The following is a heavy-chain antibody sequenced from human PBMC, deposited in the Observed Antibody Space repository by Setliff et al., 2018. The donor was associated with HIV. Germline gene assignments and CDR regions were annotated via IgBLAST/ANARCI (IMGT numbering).Heavy chain of an antibody. D-gene: IGHD2-15*01. Sequence: SETLSLTCTVSGASVRSGDHWSWVRQAPGKGLEWIGSIYYSGSTNYNPSLKSRVTISVDTSKNQFSLKLSSVTAADTAVYYCARFTVVRDYWGQGTLVTVSS. CDR3: ARFTVVRDY. J-gene: IGHJ4*02. CDR1: GASVRSGDH. V-gene: IGHV4-61*08. CDR2: IYYSGST.